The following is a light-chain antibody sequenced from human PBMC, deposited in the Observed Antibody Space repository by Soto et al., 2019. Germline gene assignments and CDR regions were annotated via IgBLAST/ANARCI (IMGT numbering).Light chain of an antibody. J-gene: IGKJ1*01. Sequence: DIQMTQSPSTLSASVGDTVTITCRASQTISGWLAWYQQRPGKAPNLLIFDASTLESGVPSRFSGSGSGTTFTLTISGLQTADFATYYCQQYDTYWTFGQGTMVDIK. V-gene: IGKV1-5*01. CDR2: DAS. CDR1: QTISGW. CDR3: QQYDTYWT.